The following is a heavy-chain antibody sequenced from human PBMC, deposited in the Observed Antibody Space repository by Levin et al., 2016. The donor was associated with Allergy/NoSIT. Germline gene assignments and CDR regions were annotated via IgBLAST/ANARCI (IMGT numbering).Heavy chain of an antibody. D-gene: IGHD3-10*01. CDR2: IYSGGNT. V-gene: IGHV3-66*02. CDR1: GFTISSNY. J-gene: IGHJ6*02. Sequence: GGSLRLSCAASGFTISSNYMTWVRQAPGKGLDWVSVIYSGGNTDHADSVKGRFTISRDTSKNTLYLQMNSLRVEDTAVYYCARGITMVRGNFIDYGMDVWGQGTAVTVSS. CDR3: ARGITMVRGNFIDYGMDV.